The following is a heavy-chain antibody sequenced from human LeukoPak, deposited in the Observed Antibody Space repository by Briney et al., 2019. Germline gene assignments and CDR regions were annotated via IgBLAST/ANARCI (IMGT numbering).Heavy chain of an antibody. D-gene: IGHD5-18*01. CDR2: IYSGGST. Sequence: TGGSLRLSCAASGFTVSSNYMSWVRQAPGKGLEWVSVIYSGGSTYYAASVKGRFTISRDNSKNTLYLLMNSLRAEDTAVYYCARVKTAMVDDAFDIWGQGTMVTVSS. CDR1: GFTVSSNY. J-gene: IGHJ3*02. CDR3: ARVKTAMVDDAFDI. V-gene: IGHV3-53*01.